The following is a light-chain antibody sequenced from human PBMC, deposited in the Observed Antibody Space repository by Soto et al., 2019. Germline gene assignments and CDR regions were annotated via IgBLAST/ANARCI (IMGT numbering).Light chain of an antibody. V-gene: IGKV3-15*01. CDR3: QQYDKWPRT. Sequence: EIVMTQSPATLSVSPVERATLSGMASQSVSRKLSWYQQTRGQAPRLLIYGASTRATGVPARFSGSGSGTEFTLTISNLQSEDFAVYHCQQYDKWPRTFGQGTKVDIK. J-gene: IGKJ1*01. CDR2: GAS. CDR1: QSVSRK.